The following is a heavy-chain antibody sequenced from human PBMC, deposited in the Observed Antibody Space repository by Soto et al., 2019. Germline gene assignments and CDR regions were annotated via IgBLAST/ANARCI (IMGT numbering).Heavy chain of an antibody. J-gene: IGHJ4*02. CDR3: ARGVDQYKTGW. Sequence: SETLSLTCTVSGGSISSDDYYWSWIRQPPGKGLEWMGDTHPSGTTYYNPSLRSRVTISLDTSKNQFSLRLTSVTAADTAVYYCARGVDQYKTGWWGQGTLVTVSS. CDR2: THPSGTT. V-gene: IGHV4-30-4*01. D-gene: IGHD6-19*01. CDR1: GGSISSDDYY.